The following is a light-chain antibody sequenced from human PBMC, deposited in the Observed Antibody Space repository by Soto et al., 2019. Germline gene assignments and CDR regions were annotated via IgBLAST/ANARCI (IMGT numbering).Light chain of an antibody. CDR1: GSNIGSNS. CDR2: DNN. CDR3: GTWESYLRVGV. Sequence: QSVLTQPPSVSAAPGQTVTISCSGRGSNIGSNSVSWYQQVPGTAPKILLYDNNKRPSGIPDRFSGSKSGTSATLGITGLQTADEADYYCGTWESYLRVGVFGVGTKVTVL. V-gene: IGLV1-51*01. J-gene: IGLJ2*01.